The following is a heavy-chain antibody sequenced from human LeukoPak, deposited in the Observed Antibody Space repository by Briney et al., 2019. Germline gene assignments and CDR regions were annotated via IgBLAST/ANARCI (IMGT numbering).Heavy chain of an antibody. J-gene: IGHJ5*02. D-gene: IGHD1-26*01. V-gene: IGHV4-38-2*02. CDR2: IHYSARI. CDR3: TREVRSAWASFDP. Sequence: SETLSLTCTVSGASIKNNYWGWIRQPPGKGLEWIGSIHYSARIYYNPSLKSRLTISPDTSKNQFSLKLTSVTAADTAVYYCTREVRSAWASFDPWGQGTLVTVSS. CDR1: GASIKNNY.